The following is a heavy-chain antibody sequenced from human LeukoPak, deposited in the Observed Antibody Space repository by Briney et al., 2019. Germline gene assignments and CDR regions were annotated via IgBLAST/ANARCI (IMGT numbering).Heavy chain of an antibody. CDR2: ISGSGGST. Sequence: PGGSLRLSCAASGFTFSSYAMSWVRQAPGKGLEWVSAISGSGGSTYYADSVKGRFTISRDNSKNTLYLQMNSLRAEDTAVYYCAKDAYRVVPAAIPHLDYWGQGTLVTVSS. CDR1: GFTFSSYA. D-gene: IGHD2-2*01. V-gene: IGHV3-23*01. J-gene: IGHJ4*02. CDR3: AKDAYRVVPAAIPHLDY.